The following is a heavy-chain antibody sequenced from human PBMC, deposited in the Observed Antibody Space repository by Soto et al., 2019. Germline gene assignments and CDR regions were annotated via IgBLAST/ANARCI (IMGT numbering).Heavy chain of an antibody. CDR3: ARGGDIVVVTAPLDH. J-gene: IGHJ5*02. Sequence: ASVKVSCKASGYTFTGYYMHWVRQAPGQGLEWMGWINPNSGGTNYAQKFQGWVTMTRDTSISTAYMELSRLRSDDTAVYYCARGGDIVVVTAPLDHWGQGTLVTVSS. V-gene: IGHV1-2*04. D-gene: IGHD2-21*02. CDR2: INPNSGGT. CDR1: GYTFTGYY.